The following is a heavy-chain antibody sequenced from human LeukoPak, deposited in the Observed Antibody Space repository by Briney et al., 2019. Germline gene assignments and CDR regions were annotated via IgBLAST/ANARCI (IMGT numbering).Heavy chain of an antibody. CDR3: AELGITMIGGV. CDR1: GFTFSSYG. Sequence: GGSLRLSCAASGFTFSSYGMSWVRQAPGKGLGWVSAISGGGGTTYYADSVKGRFTISRDNAKNSLYLQMNSLRAEDTAVYYCAELGITMIGGVWGKGTTVTISS. D-gene: IGHD3-10*02. J-gene: IGHJ6*04. V-gene: IGHV3-23*01. CDR2: ISGGGGTT.